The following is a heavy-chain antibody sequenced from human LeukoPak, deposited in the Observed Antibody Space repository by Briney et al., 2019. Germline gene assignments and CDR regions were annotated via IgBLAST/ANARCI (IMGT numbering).Heavy chain of an antibody. V-gene: IGHV1-18*01. Sequence: ASVKVSCKASGYSFTSYGISWVRRAPGQGLEWMGWISAYNGNTNYAQKLQGRVTMTTDTSTSTAYMELRSLRSDDTAVYYCARGGYSDSDYYFDYWGQGTLVTVSS. D-gene: IGHD4-11*01. J-gene: IGHJ4*02. CDR1: GYSFTSYG. CDR3: ARGGYSDSDYYFDY. CDR2: ISAYNGNT.